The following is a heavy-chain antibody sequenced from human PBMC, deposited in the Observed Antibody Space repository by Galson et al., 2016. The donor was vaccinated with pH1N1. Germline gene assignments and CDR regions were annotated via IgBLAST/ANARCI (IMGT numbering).Heavy chain of an antibody. Sequence: QSGAEVKQSGESLQISCKSSGYDFSNFWIVWVRQVPGKGLEWMGIIYPGDSDTRYSPSFQGLVTISVDKYISTAYLQWSSLKAADTAMYFCARGSPFWIFFGMDVWGQGTTVTVAS. CDR3: ARGSPFWIFFGMDV. D-gene: IGHD3-3*01. J-gene: IGHJ6*02. V-gene: IGHV5-51*03. CDR1: GYDFSNFW. CDR2: IYPGDSDT.